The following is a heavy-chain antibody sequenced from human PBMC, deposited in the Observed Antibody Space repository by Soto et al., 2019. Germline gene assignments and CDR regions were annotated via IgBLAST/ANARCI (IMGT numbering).Heavy chain of an antibody. D-gene: IGHD6-13*01. CDR1: GFTFSSYG. J-gene: IGHJ4*02. Sequence: GGSLRLSCAASGFTFSSYGMHWVRQAPGKGLEWVAVVSHDGRNTHYADSVKGRFTISRDSSKNTVSLEMTSLRAEDTAVYYCAKGGRQRLVTSDFNYWGQGALVTVSS. CDR2: VSHDGRNT. CDR3: AKGGRQRLVTSDFNY. V-gene: IGHV3-30*18.